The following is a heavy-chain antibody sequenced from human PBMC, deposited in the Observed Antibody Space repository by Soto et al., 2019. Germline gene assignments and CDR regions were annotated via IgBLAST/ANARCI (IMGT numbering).Heavy chain of an antibody. CDR1: GLAFSNYA. CDR3: ARVPLTAGGAVLGRGAGGS. CDR2: ISFNGDKT. D-gene: IGHD3-16*01. V-gene: IGHV3-23*01. J-gene: IGHJ5*02. Sequence: GGSLRLSCEPSGLAFSNYAIAWVRQAPGKGLEWVSAISFNGDKTYYAGSVKGRVTISRDNSKNTLSLQMNSLRAEDTAVYYCARVPLTAGGAVLGRGAGGSWGQGTLVTVSS.